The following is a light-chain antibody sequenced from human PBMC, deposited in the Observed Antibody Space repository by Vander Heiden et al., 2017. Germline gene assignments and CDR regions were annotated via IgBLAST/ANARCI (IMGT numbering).Light chain of an antibody. CDR3: QQYNSYSRT. Sequence: DIQMTQSPPTLSASVGDRVTITCRASQSISSWLAWYQQKPGKAPKLLIYKASSLESGVPSRFSGSGSGTEFTLTISSLQPDDFATYYGQQYNSYSRTFGQGTRLEIK. J-gene: IGKJ5*01. CDR2: KAS. V-gene: IGKV1-5*03. CDR1: QSISSW.